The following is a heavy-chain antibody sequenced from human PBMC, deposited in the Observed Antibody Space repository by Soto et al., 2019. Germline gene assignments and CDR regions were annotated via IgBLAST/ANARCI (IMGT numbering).Heavy chain of an antibody. D-gene: IGHD1-1*01. CDR2: IYYSGNT. CDR3: ARGSTMTLYGLDV. CDR1: DDSIRTGVYY. V-gene: IGHV4-31*03. J-gene: IGHJ6*02. Sequence: SETRSRTCTVSDDSIRTGVYYWIWIRHHPGKGLEWLGYIYYSGNTYYNPSLQSRVLISIGMSRNHFSLKLNSVTAADAAVYYCARGSTMTLYGLDVWGQGTTVTFSS.